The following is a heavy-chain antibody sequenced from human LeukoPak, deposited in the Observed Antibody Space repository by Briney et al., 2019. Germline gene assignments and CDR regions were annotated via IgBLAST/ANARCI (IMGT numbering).Heavy chain of an antibody. CDR2: IYYSGST. CDR1: GGSASSGSYY. J-gene: IGHJ5*02. CDR3: ARRPYYGSGSVIGNWFDP. V-gene: IGHV4-39*01. Sequence: PSETLSLTCTVSGGSASSGSYYWGWIRQPPGTGLEWLGNIYYSGSTYYNPSLKSRVTISVDTSKNQFSLKLSSVTAADTAVYYCARRPYYGSGSVIGNWFDPWGQGTLVTVSS. D-gene: IGHD3-10*01.